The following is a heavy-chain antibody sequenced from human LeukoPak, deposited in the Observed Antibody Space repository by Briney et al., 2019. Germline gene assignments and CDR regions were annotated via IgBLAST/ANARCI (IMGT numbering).Heavy chain of an antibody. CDR2: IWYDGSNK. V-gene: IGHV3-33*06. D-gene: IGHD2-2*01. CDR3: AKYGPDCSSTSCSFDY. Sequence: GGSLRLSCAASGFTFSSYGMHWVRQAPGKGLEWVAVIWYDGSNKYYADSVKGRFTISRDNSKNTLYLQMNSLRAEDTAVYYCAKYGPDCSSTSCSFDYWGQGTLVTVSS. CDR1: GFTFSSYG. J-gene: IGHJ4*02.